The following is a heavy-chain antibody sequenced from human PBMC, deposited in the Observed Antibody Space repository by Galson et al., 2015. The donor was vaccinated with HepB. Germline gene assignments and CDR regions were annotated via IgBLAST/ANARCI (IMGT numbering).Heavy chain of an antibody. CDR1: GFTFSSYW. CDR2: IKQDGSEK. V-gene: IGHV3-7*01. D-gene: IGHD3-3*01. J-gene: IGHJ3*02. CDR3: ARDDHDFWSGYYYYAFDI. Sequence: SLRLSCAASGFTFSSYWMSWVRQAPGKGLEWVANIKQDGSEKYYVDSVKGRFTISRDNAKNSLYLQMNSLRAEDTAVYYCARDDHDFWSGYYYYAFDIWGQGTMVTVSS.